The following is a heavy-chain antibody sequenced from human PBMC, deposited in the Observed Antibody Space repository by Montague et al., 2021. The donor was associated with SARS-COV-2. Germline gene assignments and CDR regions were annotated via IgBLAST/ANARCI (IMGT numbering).Heavy chain of an antibody. CDR2: INWNGGST. J-gene: IGHJ6*02. CDR1: GFTFGNHG. D-gene: IGHD1-26*01. V-gene: IGHV3-20*04. CDR3: ARGIVGATVSLDYYYGMDV. Sequence: SLRLSCAASGFTFGNHGMSWVRQAPGKGLEWVSGINWNGGSTGYADSVKGRFTISRDNAKNSLYMQMNSLRAEDTALYYCARGIVGATVSLDYYYGMDVWGQGTTVTVSS.